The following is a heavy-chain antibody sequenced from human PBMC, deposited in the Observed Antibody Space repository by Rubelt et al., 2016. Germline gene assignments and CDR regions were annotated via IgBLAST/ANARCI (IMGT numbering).Heavy chain of an antibody. D-gene: IGHD1-26*01. J-gene: IGHJ4*02. Sequence: GSLRLSCAASGFTFEDYGMTWFRQAPGKGLEWVSGIIWNGVGTGYAASVKGRFTISRDKAKNSLYLQMNSLRAEDTAIYYCAKDWSSGSYQYIDHWGQGTLVTVSS. CDR3: AKDWSSGSYQYIDH. V-gene: IGHV3-20*04. CDR1: GFTFEDYG. CDR2: IIWNGVGT.